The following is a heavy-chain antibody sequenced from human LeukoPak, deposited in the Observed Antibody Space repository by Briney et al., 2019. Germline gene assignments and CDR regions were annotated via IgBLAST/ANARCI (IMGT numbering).Heavy chain of an antibody. CDR2: FDPEDGET. V-gene: IGHV1-24*01. D-gene: IGHD3-22*01. Sequence: ASVKVSCKVSGYTLTELSMHWVRQAPGKGLEWMGGFDPEDGETIYAQKFQGRVTMTEDTSTDTAYMELSSLRSEDTAVYYCATYSSDYYDSSGLVYWGQGTLVTVSS. CDR3: ATYSSDYYDSSGLVY. J-gene: IGHJ4*02. CDR1: GYTLTELS.